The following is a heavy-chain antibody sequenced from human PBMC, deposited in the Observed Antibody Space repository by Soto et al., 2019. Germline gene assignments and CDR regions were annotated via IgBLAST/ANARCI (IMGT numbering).Heavy chain of an antibody. CDR3: VRGPGILNP. D-gene: IGHD3-9*01. J-gene: IGHJ5*02. CDR2: TYYRSKWYY. V-gene: IGHV6-1*01. CDR1: GDSVSTNSAT. Sequence: TLSLTCAISGDSVSTNSATWDWIRQSPSRGLEWLGRTYYRSKWYYDYAVSVKSRITINPDTSNNQLSLHLNSVTPDDTAVYYCVRGPGILNPWGQGTPVTVSS.